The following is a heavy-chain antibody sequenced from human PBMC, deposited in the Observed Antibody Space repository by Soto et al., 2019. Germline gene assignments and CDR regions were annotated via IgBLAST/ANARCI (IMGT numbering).Heavy chain of an antibody. V-gene: IGHV5-10-1*01. CDR3: VADNYCDDSGDAFDI. CDR1: GYSFTSYW. J-gene: IGHJ3*02. Sequence: PGESLKISCKGSGYSFTSYWISWVRQMPGKGLEWMGRIDPSDSYTNYSPSFQGHVTISADKSISTAYLQWSSLKASDTAMYYCVADNYCDDSGDAFDIWGQGTMVTVSS. D-gene: IGHD3-22*01. CDR2: IDPSDSYT.